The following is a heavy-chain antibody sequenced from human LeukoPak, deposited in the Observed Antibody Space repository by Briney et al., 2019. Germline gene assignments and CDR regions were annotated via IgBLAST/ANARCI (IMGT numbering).Heavy chain of an antibody. J-gene: IGHJ4*02. CDR2: ISSSSSYM. CDR1: GFTFSSYS. D-gene: IGHD5-18*01. V-gene: IGHV3-21*01. CDR3: ASVDTAMSGSLDY. Sequence: GGSLRLSCAASGFTFSSYSMNWVRQAPGKGLEWVSSISSSSSYMYYADSVKGRFTISRDNAKNSLYLQMNSLRAEDTAVYYCASVDTAMSGSLDYWGQGTLVTVSS.